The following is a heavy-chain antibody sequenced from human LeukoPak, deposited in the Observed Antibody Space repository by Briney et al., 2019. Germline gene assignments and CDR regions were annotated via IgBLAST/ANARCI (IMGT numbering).Heavy chain of an antibody. CDR3: ARASDSSGYYFDY. Sequence: SETLSLTCTVSGGSVSSGSYYWSWIRQPPGKGLEWIGYIYYSGSTNYNPSFKSRVTISVDTSKNQFSLKLSSVTAADTAVYYCARASDSSGYYFDYWGQGTLVTVSS. V-gene: IGHV4-61*01. D-gene: IGHD3-22*01. CDR1: GGSVSSGSYY. J-gene: IGHJ4*02. CDR2: IYYSGST.